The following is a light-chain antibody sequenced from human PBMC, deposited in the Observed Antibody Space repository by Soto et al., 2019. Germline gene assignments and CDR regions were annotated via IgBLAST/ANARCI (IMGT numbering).Light chain of an antibody. V-gene: IGKV1-9*01. CDR2: AAS. J-gene: IGKJ3*01. CDR3: QQFNSYPFT. Sequence: DIQLTQSPSFLSASVGDRVTITCRASQGISSSLTWYQQKPGKAPNLLIYAASTLQSVVPSRFNGSGSGTEFTLTITSLQPEDFATYYCQQFNSYPFTFGPGTNVYIK. CDR1: QGISSS.